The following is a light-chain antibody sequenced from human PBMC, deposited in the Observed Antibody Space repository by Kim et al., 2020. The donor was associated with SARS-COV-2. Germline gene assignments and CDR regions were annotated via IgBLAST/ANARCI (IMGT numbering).Light chain of an antibody. J-gene: IGLJ2*01. V-gene: IGLV7-46*01. Sequence: PVRTVTLTCGSSTGPVTYTHYTYWIQQRPGLAPRTLIYDTTNKHPWTPARFSGSLLGDTGALTLSGARPEDEAEYYCLLSYSGSVVFGGGTQLTVL. CDR2: DTT. CDR3: LLSYSGSVV. CDR1: TGPVTYTHY.